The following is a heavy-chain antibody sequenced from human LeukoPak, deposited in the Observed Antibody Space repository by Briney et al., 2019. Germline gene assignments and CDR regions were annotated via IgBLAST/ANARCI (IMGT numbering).Heavy chain of an antibody. J-gene: IGHJ4*02. Sequence: SETLSLTCTVSGGSISSYYWSWIRQPAGKGLEWVGYISYSENTYYNPSLKSRVTISVDTSKNQFSLKLSSVTAADTAVYYCARVDRYDFYFDYWGQGTLVTVSS. CDR2: ISYSENT. V-gene: IGHV4-59*12. CDR1: GGSISSYY. CDR3: ARVDRYDFYFDY. D-gene: IGHD3-3*01.